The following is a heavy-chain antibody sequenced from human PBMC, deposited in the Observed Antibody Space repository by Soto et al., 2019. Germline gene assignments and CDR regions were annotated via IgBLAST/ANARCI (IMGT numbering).Heavy chain of an antibody. J-gene: IGHJ6*02. V-gene: IGHV1-3*01. D-gene: IGHD3-3*02. CDR1: GYLFTSYA. CDR2: INAGNGNT. CDR3: ARGVENSVGFLYVLGSYGMQV. Sequence: AASVKVSCKASGYLFTSYAIYWVRQAPAQRLEWVGWINAGNGNTNYSQKLQGRVTFTGDTSANTALRELSSLRSETTALYFCARGVENSVGFLYVLGSYGMQVWG.